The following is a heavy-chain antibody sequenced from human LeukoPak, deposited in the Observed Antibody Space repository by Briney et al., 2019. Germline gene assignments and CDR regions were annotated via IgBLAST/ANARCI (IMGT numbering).Heavy chain of an antibody. D-gene: IGHD3-10*01. CDR2: ISAYNGNT. V-gene: IGHV1-18*04. Sequence: GASVKVSCKASGYTFTSYGISWVRQAPGQGLEWMGWISAYNGNTNYAQKLQGRVTMTTDTSTSTAYMELRSLRSDDTAVYYCARLGEGIYGSGSSSWCFDYWGQGTLVTVSS. CDR1: GYTFTSYG. J-gene: IGHJ4*02. CDR3: ARLGEGIYGSGSSSWCFDY.